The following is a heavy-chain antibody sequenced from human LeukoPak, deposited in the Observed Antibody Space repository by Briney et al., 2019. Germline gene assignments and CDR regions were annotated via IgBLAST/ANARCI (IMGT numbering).Heavy chain of an antibody. V-gene: IGHV4-34*01. D-gene: IGHD3-10*01. J-gene: IGHJ4*01. CDR3: ARPRVRGVIIRDFDY. CDR2: INHSGST. CDR1: GGSFSGYY. Sequence: SETLSLTCAVYGGSFSGYYWSWVRQPPGKGLEWIGEINHSGSTNYNPSLKSRVTISVDTSKNQFSLKLSSVTAADTAVYYCARPRVRGVIIRDFDYWGQGTLVSVSS.